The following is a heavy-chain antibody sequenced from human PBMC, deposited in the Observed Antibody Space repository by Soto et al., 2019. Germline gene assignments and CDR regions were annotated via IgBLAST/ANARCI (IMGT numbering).Heavy chain of an antibody. J-gene: IGHJ5*02. CDR3: SKYRGRPSTPDA. CDR2: IDRKTYNYAT. CDR1: GFTFSDIA. D-gene: IGHD1-26*01. V-gene: IGHV3-73*02. Sequence: EVQLVEAGGGLVQPGGSLKLSCAASGFTFSDIAMHWVRQASGKGLEWVGRIDRKTYNYATTYGASVKGRVNISRHDSKNTVYLQLNSLKSEDTAMYYCSKYRGRPSTPDALGQGVLVIVSS.